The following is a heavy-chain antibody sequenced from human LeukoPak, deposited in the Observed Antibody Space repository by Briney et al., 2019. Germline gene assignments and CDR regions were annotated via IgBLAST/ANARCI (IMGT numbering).Heavy chain of an antibody. CDR3: VREYVYSSSGLDY. Sequence: GGSLRLSCAASGFTFSSCWMSWVRQAPGKGLEWVANIKKDGSEKYYVDCVKGRFAISRDNSKNTLYLQMNSLRAEDTAVYYCVREYVYSSSGLDYWGQGTLVTVSS. CDR2: IKKDGSEK. CDR1: GFTFSSCW. V-gene: IGHV3-7*01. D-gene: IGHD6-6*01. J-gene: IGHJ4*02.